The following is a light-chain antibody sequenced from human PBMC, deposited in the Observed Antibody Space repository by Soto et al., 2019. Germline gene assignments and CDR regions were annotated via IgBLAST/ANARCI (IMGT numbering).Light chain of an antibody. Sequence: EIVMTQSPAPLSVSLGEGATLSCRASQSLSSNLAWYQQKPGQAPRLLIYGASTRATGIPARFSGSGSGTEFTLTISSLQSEDFAVYYCQQYNNWPRTFGQGTKVDIK. CDR2: GAS. V-gene: IGKV3-15*01. CDR3: QQYNNWPRT. J-gene: IGKJ1*01. CDR1: QSLSSN.